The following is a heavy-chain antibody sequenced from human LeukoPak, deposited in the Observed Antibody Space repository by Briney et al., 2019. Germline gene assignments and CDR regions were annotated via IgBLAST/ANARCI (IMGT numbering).Heavy chain of an antibody. D-gene: IGHD2-15*01. CDR3: ARDHIVVDP. CDR2: INHSGST. J-gene: IGHJ5*02. Sequence: SETLSLTCAVYGGSFSGYYWSWIRQPPGKGLEWIGEINHSGSTNYNPSLKSRVTISVDTSKNQFSPKLSSVTAADTAVYYCARDHIVVDPWGQGTLVTVSS. CDR1: GGSFSGYY. V-gene: IGHV4-34*01.